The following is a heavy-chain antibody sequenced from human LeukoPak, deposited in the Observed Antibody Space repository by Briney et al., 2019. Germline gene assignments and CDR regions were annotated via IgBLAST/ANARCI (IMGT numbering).Heavy chain of an antibody. CDR3: ARHTGSGWYPSFDY. D-gene: IGHD6-19*01. CDR1: GGSISSSSYY. CDR2: IYYSGST. J-gene: IGHJ4*02. Sequence: PSETLSLTCTVSGGSISSSSYYWGWIRQPPGKGLEWIGSIYYSGSTYYNPSLKSRVTISVDTSKNQFSLKVSSVTAADTAVYYCARHTGSGWYPSFDYWGQGTLVTVSS. V-gene: IGHV4-39*01.